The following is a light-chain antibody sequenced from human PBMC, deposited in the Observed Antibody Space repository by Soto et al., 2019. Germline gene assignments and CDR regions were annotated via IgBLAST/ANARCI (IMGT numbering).Light chain of an antibody. CDR3: QQYGGSPLYT. CDR1: QSVSH. J-gene: IGKJ2*01. Sequence: EIVLTQSPGTLSFSPGETATLSCRASQSVSHLAWYQQKPGQAPRLLVYAASSRATGIPDRFSGSGSGTDFTLTISRLEPEDFAVYYCQQYGGSPLYTVGQGTRLEIK. CDR2: AAS. V-gene: IGKV3-20*01.